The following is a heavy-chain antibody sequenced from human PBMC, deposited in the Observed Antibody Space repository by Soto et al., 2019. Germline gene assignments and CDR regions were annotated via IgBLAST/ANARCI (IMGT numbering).Heavy chain of an antibody. Sequence: SVKDSCKASGCTFTSYDSNWVRQATGRGVEWMGWMNPNSGNTGYAQKFQGRVTMTRNTSISTADMELSSLRSEDTAVYYCARAKRQVGKNYYFDYWGQGTLVTVSS. CDR1: GCTFTSYD. J-gene: IGHJ4*02. D-gene: IGHD1-26*01. CDR2: MNPNSGNT. V-gene: IGHV1-8*01. CDR3: ARAKRQVGKNYYFDY.